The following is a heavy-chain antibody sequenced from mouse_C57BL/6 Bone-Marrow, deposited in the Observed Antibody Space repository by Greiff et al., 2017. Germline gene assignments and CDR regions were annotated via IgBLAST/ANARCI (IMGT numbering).Heavy chain of an antibody. CDR1: GYTFTSYW. Sequence: VQLQQPGAELVKPGASVKLSCKASGYTFTSYWMHWVKQRPGQGLAWIGMIHPNSGSTNYNEKFKSKATLTVDKSSSTAYMQLSSLTSEDSAVYYCARGLILYYYAMDYWGQGTSVTVSS. CDR3: ARGLILYYYAMDY. V-gene: IGHV1-64*01. D-gene: IGHD3-1*01. CDR2: IHPNSGST. J-gene: IGHJ4*01.